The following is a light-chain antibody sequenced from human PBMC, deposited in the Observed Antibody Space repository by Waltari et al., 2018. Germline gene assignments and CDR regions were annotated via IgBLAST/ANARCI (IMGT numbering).Light chain of an antibody. CDR3: AAWDDSLSGPV. V-gene: IGLV1-47*01. CDR1: TSNIGSNY. CDR2: RNN. J-gene: IGLJ3*02. Sequence: QSVLTQPPSASGTPGQRVTISRSGSTSNIGSNYVYWYQQFPGTAPKLLIYRNNQRPSGVPDRFSGSKSGTSASLAISGLRSEDETDYYCAAWDDSLSGPVFGGGTKLTVL.